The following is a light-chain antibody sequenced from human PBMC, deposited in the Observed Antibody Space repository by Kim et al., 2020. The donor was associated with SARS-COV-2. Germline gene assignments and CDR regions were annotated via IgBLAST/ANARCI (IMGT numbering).Light chain of an antibody. V-gene: IGKV3-20*01. J-gene: IGKJ4*01. Sequence: SPGERATLCCRASQSVSSSYLAWYQQKPGQAPRLLIYGASSRATGIPDRFSGSGSGTDFTLTISRLEPEDFAVYYCQQYGSSPSLTFGGGTKLEI. CDR3: QQYGSSPSLT. CDR2: GAS. CDR1: QSVSSSY.